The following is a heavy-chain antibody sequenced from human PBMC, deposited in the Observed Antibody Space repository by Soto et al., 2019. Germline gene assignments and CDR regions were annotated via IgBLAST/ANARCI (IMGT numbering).Heavy chain of an antibody. CDR2: IYYSGST. D-gene: IGHD2-2*03. CDR3: ARTGERWILGYYFDY. CDR1: GGSISSGGYY. J-gene: IGHJ4*02. V-gene: IGHV4-31*03. Sequence: QVQLQESGPGLVKPSQTLSLTCTVSGGSISSGGYYWSWIRQHPGKGLEWIGYIYYSGSTYYNPSLKRRFTISVDTSKNQFSLKLSSVTAADTAVYYCARTGERWILGYYFDYWGQGTLVTVSS.